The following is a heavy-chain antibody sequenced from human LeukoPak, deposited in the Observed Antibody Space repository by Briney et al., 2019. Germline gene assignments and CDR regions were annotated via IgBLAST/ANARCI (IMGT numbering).Heavy chain of an antibody. CDR1: GYTFTSYD. D-gene: IGHD3-10*01. Sequence: ASVKVSCKASGYTFTSYDINWVRQATGQGLEWMGWMNPNSGNTGYAQKFQGRVTITRNTSISTAYMELSRLRSDDTAMYYCARYYIEGRCFDYWGQGTLVTVSS. CDR2: MNPNSGNT. CDR3: ARYYIEGRCFDY. J-gene: IGHJ4*02. V-gene: IGHV1-8*03.